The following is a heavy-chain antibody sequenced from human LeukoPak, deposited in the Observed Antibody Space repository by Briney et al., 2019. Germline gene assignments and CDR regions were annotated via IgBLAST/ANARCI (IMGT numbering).Heavy chain of an antibody. Sequence: GESLKISCKGSGYSFTSYWIAWVRQMPGKGLEWMGIIYPGDSDTRYSPSFQGQVTISADKSISTAYLQWSSLKASDTAMYYCARQRETSSGWPGDFDYWGQGTLVTVSS. J-gene: IGHJ4*02. V-gene: IGHV5-51*01. CDR2: IYPGDSDT. CDR3: ARQRETSSGWPGDFDY. D-gene: IGHD6-19*01. CDR1: GYSFTSYW.